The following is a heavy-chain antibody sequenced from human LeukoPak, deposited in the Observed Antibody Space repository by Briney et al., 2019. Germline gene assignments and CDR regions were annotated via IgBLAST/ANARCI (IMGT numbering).Heavy chain of an antibody. CDR3: ARDRSPAPGRSYGRGHFDY. CDR2: INPNSGGT. CDR1: GYSFTAYY. D-gene: IGHD5-18*01. Sequence: GASVKVSCKASGYSFTAYYMHWVRQAPGQGPEWMGWINPNSGGTNYAQKFQGRVTMTRDTSISTAYMELSRLRSDDTAVYYCARDRSPAPGRSYGRGHFDYWGQGTLVTVSS. J-gene: IGHJ4*02. V-gene: IGHV1-2*02.